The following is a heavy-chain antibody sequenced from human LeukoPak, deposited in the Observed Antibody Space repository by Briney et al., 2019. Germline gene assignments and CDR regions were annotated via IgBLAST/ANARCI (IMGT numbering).Heavy chain of an antibody. CDR1: GFTFSSNW. Sequence: GWSLRLSCETSGFTFSSNWMSWVRHAPGRGLEWVANIKPDGSEEYYAASVKGRFTVSRDNAKNSLYLQMNSLRAEDTAVYYCARDSPLYCGGDCYSDYWGQGTLVTVSS. CDR2: IKPDGSEE. D-gene: IGHD2-21*02. J-gene: IGHJ4*02. V-gene: IGHV3-7*03. CDR3: ARDSPLYCGGDCYSDY.